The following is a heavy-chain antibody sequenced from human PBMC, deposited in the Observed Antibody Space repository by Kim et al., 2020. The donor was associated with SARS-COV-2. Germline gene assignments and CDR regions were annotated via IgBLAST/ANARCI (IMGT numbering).Heavy chain of an antibody. J-gene: IGHJ6*02. Sequence: SETLSLTCAVYGGSFSGYYWSWIRQPPGKGLEWIGEINHSGSTNYNPSLKSRVTISVDTSKNQFSLKLSSVTAADTAVYYCARGASGGGMDVWGQGTTVTVSS. CDR3: ARGASGGGMDV. D-gene: IGHD5-12*01. CDR1: GGSFSGYY. CDR2: INHSGST. V-gene: IGHV4-34*01.